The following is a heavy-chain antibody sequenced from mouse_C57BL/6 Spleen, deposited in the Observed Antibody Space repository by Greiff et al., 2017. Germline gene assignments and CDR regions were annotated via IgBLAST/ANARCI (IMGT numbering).Heavy chain of an antibody. D-gene: IGHD1-1*01. Sequence: QVQLQQPGAELVRPGSSVKLSCKASGYTFTSYWMDWVKQRPGQGLEWIGNIYPSDSETHYNQKFKDKATLTVDKSSSTAYMQLSSLTSEDSAVXYCARFPYYYGSSPGYFDYGGQGTTLTVSS. CDR1: GYTFTSYW. V-gene: IGHV1-61*01. CDR2: IYPSDSET. CDR3: ARFPYYYGSSPGYFDY. J-gene: IGHJ2*01.